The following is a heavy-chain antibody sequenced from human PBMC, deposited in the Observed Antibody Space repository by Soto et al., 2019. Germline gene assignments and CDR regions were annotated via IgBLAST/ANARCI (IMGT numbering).Heavy chain of an antibody. J-gene: IGHJ1*01. V-gene: IGHV1-69*08. Sequence: QVQLVQSGAQVKKPGSSVKVSCKASGGTFSSYTISWVRQAPGQGLEWMGRIIPILGIANYAQKFQGRVTITADKSTSTADMELSSMRSEDTAVYYCARDIDSSSWRIIHHWGQGTVVTVSS. CDR1: GGTFSSYT. CDR3: ARDIDSSSWRIIHH. CDR2: IIPILGIA. D-gene: IGHD6-13*01.